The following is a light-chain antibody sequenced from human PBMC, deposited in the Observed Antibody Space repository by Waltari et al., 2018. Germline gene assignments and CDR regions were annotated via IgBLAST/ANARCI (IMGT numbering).Light chain of an antibody. CDR3: CSYAGSSTYV. CDR2: EGS. J-gene: IGLJ1*01. V-gene: IGLV2-23*01. Sequence: QSALTQPASVSGSPGQSITISCTGTSRDVGTYNLVDWYQQHPGKAPNLIIYEGSKRPSGVSHRFSGSKSGNTASLTISGLQAEDEADYYCCSYAGSSTYVFGTGTKVTVL. CDR1: SRDVGTYNL.